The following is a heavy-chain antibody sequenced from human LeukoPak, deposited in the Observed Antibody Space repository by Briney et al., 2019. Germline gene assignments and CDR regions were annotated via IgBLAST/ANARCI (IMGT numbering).Heavy chain of an antibody. D-gene: IGHD6-19*01. Sequence: QPGGSLRLSCAASGFTFSSYGMHWVRQAPGKGLEWVAFIRYDGSNKYYADSVKGRFTISRDNSKNTLYLQMNSLRAEDTAVYYCAKDLSGWLGYFDYWGQGTLVTVSS. CDR3: AKDLSGWLGYFDY. CDR1: GFTFSSYG. J-gene: IGHJ4*02. CDR2: IRYDGSNK. V-gene: IGHV3-30*02.